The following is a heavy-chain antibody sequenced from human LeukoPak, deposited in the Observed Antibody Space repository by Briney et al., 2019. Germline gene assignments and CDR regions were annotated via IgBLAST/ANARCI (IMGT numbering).Heavy chain of an antibody. CDR3: ARAEWNDVGLDY. V-gene: IGHV1-3*01. J-gene: IGHJ4*02. CDR2: INAGNYNL. CDR1: GYTFRHYA. D-gene: IGHD1-1*01. Sequence: ASVKVSCKASGYTFRHYAMHCVRQAPGQSLEWMGWINAGNYNLKSSQKFQGRLTISRDTSASTAYMELSSLRSEDTAVYYCARAEWNDVGLDYWGQGTLVTVSS.